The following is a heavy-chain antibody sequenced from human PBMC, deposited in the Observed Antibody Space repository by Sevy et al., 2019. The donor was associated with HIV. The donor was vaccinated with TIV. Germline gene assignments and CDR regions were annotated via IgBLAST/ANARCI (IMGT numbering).Heavy chain of an antibody. V-gene: IGHV3-74*01. D-gene: IGHD2-2*01. CDR3: VRQRGDTVVLPDVLPDYGMDV. Sequence: WGSLRLSCAASGLTFSSYWMHWVRQAPGKGLVWVSRINSDGSSTSYADSVKGRFTISRDNAKNTLYLQMNSLRAEDTAVYYCVRQRGDTVVLPDVLPDYGMDVWGQGTTVTVSS. CDR1: GLTFSSYW. J-gene: IGHJ6*02. CDR2: INSDGSST.